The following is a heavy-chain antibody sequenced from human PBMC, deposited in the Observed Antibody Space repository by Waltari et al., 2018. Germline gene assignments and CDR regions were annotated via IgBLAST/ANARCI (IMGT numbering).Heavy chain of an antibody. CDR3: ARSDYGDTHWFDP. J-gene: IGHJ5*02. CDR2: IYPGDSET. Sequence: EVQLVQSGAEVKKPGESLKISCKGSGYSFTSYWIGGVRQMPVKGLEWMGSIYPGDSETRYRPSFQGQVTISADKSILTAYLQWSSLKASDTAMYYCARSDYGDTHWFDPWGQGTLVTVSS. D-gene: IGHD4-17*01. V-gene: IGHV5-51*01. CDR1: GYSFTSYW.